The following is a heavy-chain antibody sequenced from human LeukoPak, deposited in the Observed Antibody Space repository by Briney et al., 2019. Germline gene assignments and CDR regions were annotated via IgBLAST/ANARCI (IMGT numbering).Heavy chain of an antibody. J-gene: IGHJ4*02. CDR1: GFTFSDYY. Sequence: GGSLRLSCAASGFTFSDYYMSWIRQAPGKGLEWVSYISSSGSTIYYADSVKGRFTISRDNAKNSLYLQMNSLRAEDTAVYYCARVWYYYDSSGYPLGYWGQGTLVTVSS. CDR3: ARVWYYYDSSGYPLGY. V-gene: IGHV3-11*01. D-gene: IGHD3-22*01. CDR2: ISSSGSTI.